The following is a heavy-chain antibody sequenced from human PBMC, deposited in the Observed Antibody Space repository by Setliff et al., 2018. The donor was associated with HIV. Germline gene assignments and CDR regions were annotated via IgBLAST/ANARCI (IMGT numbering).Heavy chain of an antibody. J-gene: IGHJ6*03. D-gene: IGHD2-15*01. CDR3: VRGVVGSYYDYVNIYYHDYIDL. V-gene: IGHV4-61*09. Sequence: ILSLTCDVSGVSINSGDYSWNWIRQPAGKRLEWIGHVHSNGFKNYNSSLESRVDISVDTSKNQISLKVDSVTAADTAMYFCVRGVVGSYYDYVNIYYHDYIDLWGKGTTVTVSS. CDR2: VHSNGFK. CDR1: GVSINSGDYS.